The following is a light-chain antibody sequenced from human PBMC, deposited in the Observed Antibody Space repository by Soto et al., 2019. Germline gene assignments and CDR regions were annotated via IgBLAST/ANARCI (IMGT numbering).Light chain of an antibody. CDR1: QSLLYSSNNRNY. Sequence: DMVLTQSPDSLSVSLGERATITCKSSQSLLYSSNNRNYLAWYRQRPRQPPELLIYWATTRNFGVPDRISGSGSGTNFTLTISRLQTEDVAVYYCQYYFRSPYTFGQGTKLEIK. V-gene: IGKV4-1*01. CDR3: QYYFRSPYT. CDR2: WAT. J-gene: IGKJ2*01.